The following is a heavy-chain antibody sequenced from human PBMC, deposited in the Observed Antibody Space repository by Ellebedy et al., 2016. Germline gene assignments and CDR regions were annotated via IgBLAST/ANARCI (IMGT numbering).Heavy chain of an antibody. CDR3: AKDLSGNLDY. D-gene: IGHD3-10*01. CDR1: GFTFDDYT. V-gene: IGHV3-43D*03. CDR2: ISWDGGST. J-gene: IGHJ4*02. Sequence: GGSLRLSCAASGFTFDDYTMHWVRQAPGKGLEWVSLISWDGGSTYYADSVKGRFTISRDNSKNSLYLQMNSLRAEDTALYYCAKDLSGNLDYWGQGTLVTVSS.